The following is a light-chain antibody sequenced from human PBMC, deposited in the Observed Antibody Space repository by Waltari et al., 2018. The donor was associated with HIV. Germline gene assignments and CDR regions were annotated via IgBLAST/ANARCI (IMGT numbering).Light chain of an antibody. CDR2: ANS. CDR1: SSNIGAGYD. V-gene: IGLV1-40*01. Sequence: QSVLTQPPSVSGAPGQRVTISCTGSSSNIGAGYDVHWYQQLPGTAPKILIYANSTRPSGVPARFSGSKSGTSASLAITGLLADDEADYYCQSYDSSLREVFGGGTKLTVL. J-gene: IGLJ3*02. CDR3: QSYDSSLREV.